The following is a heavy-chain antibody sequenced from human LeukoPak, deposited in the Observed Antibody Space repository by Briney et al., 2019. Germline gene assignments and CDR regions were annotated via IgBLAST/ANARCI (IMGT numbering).Heavy chain of an antibody. CDR3: ARTRSRNSSSSWSSRMDV. V-gene: IGHV2-70*11. Sequence: SGPALVNPTQTLTLTCTFSGFSLRTSGMCVSWIRQPPGKALEWLARIDWDDDKYYSTSLKTRLTISKDTSKNQVVLTMTNMDPVDTATYYCARTRSRNSSSSWSSRMDVWGQGATVSVSS. D-gene: IGHD6-13*01. CDR2: IDWDDDK. J-gene: IGHJ6*02. CDR1: GFSLRTSGMC.